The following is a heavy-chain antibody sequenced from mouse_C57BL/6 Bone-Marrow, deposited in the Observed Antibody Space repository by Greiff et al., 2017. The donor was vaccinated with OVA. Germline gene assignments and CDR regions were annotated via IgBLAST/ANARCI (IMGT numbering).Heavy chain of an antibody. Sequence: QVQLQQPGAELVKPGASVKLSCKASGYTFTSYWMHWVKQRPGQGLEWIGMIHPNSGSTNYNEKFKSKATLTVDKSSSTAYMQLSSLTSEDSAVYYCVPPYYGSSDGYFDVWGTGTTVTVSS. CDR1: GYTFTSYW. CDR3: VPPYYGSSDGYFDV. CDR2: IHPNSGST. V-gene: IGHV1-64*01. J-gene: IGHJ1*03. D-gene: IGHD1-1*01.